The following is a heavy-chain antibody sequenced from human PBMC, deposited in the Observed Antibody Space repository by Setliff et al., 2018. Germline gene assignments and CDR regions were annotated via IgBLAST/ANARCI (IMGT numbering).Heavy chain of an antibody. J-gene: IGHJ5*02. CDR3: AQKHQRASWAFDP. D-gene: IGHD2-2*01. CDR1: RDSFTNYW. V-gene: IGHV5-51*01. Sequence: PGESLKISCKESRDSFTNYWIIWVRQVPGKGLEWMGMIFPADADTRYNPSSKGQVTMSLDRSITTAYLQWDSLKASDTAIYYCAQKHQRASWAFDPWGRGTLVTVSS. CDR2: IFPADADT.